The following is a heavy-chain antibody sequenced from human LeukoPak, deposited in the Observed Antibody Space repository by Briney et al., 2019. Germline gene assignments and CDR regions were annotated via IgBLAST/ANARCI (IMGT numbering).Heavy chain of an antibody. V-gene: IGHV4-39*07. D-gene: IGHD3-22*01. CDR1: GGSINSTSHY. CDR3: ATFRRDSSGFGFAI. CDR2: ICYSGST. J-gene: IGHJ3*02. Sequence: PSETLSLTCTVSGGSINSTSHYWGWIRQPSGKGLEWIANICYSGSTYYNPSLKSRVTISIDTSKSQFSLRLSSVTAADTAVYYCATFRRDSSGFGFAIWGQGTMVTVSS.